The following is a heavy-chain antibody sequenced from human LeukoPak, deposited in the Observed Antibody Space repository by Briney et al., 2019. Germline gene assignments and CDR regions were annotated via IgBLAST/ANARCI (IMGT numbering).Heavy chain of an antibody. CDR2: ISSSGSTI. CDR1: GFTVSSNY. Sequence: GGSLRLSCAASGFTVSSNYMSWVRQAPGKGLEWVSYISSSGSTIYYADSVKGRFTISRDNAKNSLYLQMNSLRAEDTAVYYCAELGITMIGGVWGKGTTVTVSS. J-gene: IGHJ6*04. D-gene: IGHD3-10*02. V-gene: IGHV3-11*04. CDR3: AELGITMIGGV.